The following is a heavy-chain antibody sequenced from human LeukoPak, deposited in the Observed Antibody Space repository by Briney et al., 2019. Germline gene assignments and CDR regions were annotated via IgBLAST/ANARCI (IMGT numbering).Heavy chain of an antibody. V-gene: IGHV3-11*04. CDR1: GFTFSDYY. J-gene: IGHJ4*02. CDR3: TTVALGYDLYYFDY. CDR2: ISSSGSTI. Sequence: RGSLRLSCAASGFTFSDYYMSWIRQAPGKGLEWVSYISSSGSTIYYADSVKGRFTISRDNAKNSLYLQMNSLRAEDTAVYYCTTVALGYDLYYFDYWGQGTLVTVSS. D-gene: IGHD5-12*01.